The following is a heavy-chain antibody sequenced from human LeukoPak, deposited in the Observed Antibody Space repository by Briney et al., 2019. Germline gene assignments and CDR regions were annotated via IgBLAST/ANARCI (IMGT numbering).Heavy chain of an antibody. CDR1: GFIFTRSA. V-gene: IGHV1-58*02. D-gene: IGHD3-3*01. CDR3: AQIAHDFLSGYYNDY. J-gene: IGHJ4*02. CDR2: IVVGSGNT. Sequence: GASVKVSCKASGFIFTRSAMQWVRQARGQRLEWIGWIVVGSGNTNYAQKFQERVTITRDMSTSTAYMELSSLRSEDTAVYYCAQIAHDFLSGYYNDYWGQGTLVTVSA.